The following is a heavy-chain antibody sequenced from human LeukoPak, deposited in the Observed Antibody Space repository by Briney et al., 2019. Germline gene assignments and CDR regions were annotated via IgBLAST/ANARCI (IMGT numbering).Heavy chain of an antibody. Sequence: SETLSLTCTLSGRSISSYYWSWIRQPPGKGLEWIGYIYYRGRTYYNPSLKSRVTISVDTSKNQFSLKLSSVTAADTAVYYCASVDTAMVSFDYWGQGTLVTVSS. CDR2: IYYRGRT. D-gene: IGHD5-18*01. CDR1: GRSISSYY. CDR3: ASVDTAMVSFDY. J-gene: IGHJ4*02. V-gene: IGHV4-59*12.